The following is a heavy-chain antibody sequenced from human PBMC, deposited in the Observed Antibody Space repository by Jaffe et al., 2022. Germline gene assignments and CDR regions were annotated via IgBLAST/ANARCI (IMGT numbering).Heavy chain of an antibody. CDR1: GFTFDDYA. CDR3: AKDIDGYSSGGGAFDI. D-gene: IGHD6-19*01. J-gene: IGHJ3*02. V-gene: IGHV3-9*01. CDR2: ISWNSGSI. Sequence: EVQLVESGGGLVQPGRSLRLSCAASGFTFDDYAMHWVRQAPGKGLEWVSGISWNSGSIGYADSVKGRFTISRDNAKNSLYLQMNSLRAEDTALYYCAKDIDGYSSGGGAFDIWGQGTMVTVSS.